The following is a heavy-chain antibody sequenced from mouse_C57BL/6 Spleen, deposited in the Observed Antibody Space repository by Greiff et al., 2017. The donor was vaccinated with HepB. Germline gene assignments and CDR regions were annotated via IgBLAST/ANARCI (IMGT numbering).Heavy chain of an antibody. D-gene: IGHD1-1*01. CDR1: GYSFTDYN. Sequence: VHVKQSGPELVKPGASVKISCKASGYSFTDYNMNWVKQSNGKSLEWIGVINPNYGTTSYNQKFKGKATLTVDQSSSTAYMQLNSLTSEDSAVYYCARNGGSSLYAMDYWGQGTSVTVSS. J-gene: IGHJ4*01. CDR3: ARNGGSSLYAMDY. V-gene: IGHV1-39*01. CDR2: INPNYGTT.